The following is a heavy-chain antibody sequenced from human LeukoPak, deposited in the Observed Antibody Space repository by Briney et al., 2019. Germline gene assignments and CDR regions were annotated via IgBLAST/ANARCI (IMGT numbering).Heavy chain of an antibody. Sequence: GGSLRLSCAASRFTFSSYAMNWVRQAPGKGLEWVSSISSSSSYIYYADSVKGRFTISRDNAKNSLYLQMNSLRAEDTAVYYCARETRTGTTIDYWGQGTLVTVSS. CDR1: RFTFSSYA. CDR3: ARETRTGTTIDY. D-gene: IGHD1-7*01. V-gene: IGHV3-21*01. CDR2: ISSSSSYI. J-gene: IGHJ4*02.